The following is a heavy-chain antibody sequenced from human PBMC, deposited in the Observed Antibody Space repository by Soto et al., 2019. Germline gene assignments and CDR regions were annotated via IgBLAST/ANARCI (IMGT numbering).Heavy chain of an antibody. V-gene: IGHV1-69*01. J-gene: IGHJ6*02. CDR2: IIPIFGTA. D-gene: IGHD2-15*01. Sequence: QVQLVQSGAEVKKPGSSVKVSCKASGGTFSSYAISWVRQAPGQGLEWMGGIIPIFGTANYAQKFQGRVTITADESTSTAYMELSSLRSEDTAVYYCARVLGYGSGGSCYSPDYYYYGMDVWGQGTTVTVSS. CDR3: ARVLGYGSGGSCYSPDYYYYGMDV. CDR1: GGTFSSYA.